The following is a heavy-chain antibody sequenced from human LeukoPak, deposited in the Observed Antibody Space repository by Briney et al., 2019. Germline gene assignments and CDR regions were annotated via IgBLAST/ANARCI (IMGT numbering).Heavy chain of an antibody. J-gene: IGHJ4*02. CDR3: ARDPAYCGGDCYSDY. V-gene: IGHV1-69*01. Sequence: SVKVSCKASGGTFSSYAISWVRQAPGQGLEWMGGIIPIFGTANYAQKFQGRVTITADESTSTAYMELSSLRSEDTAVYYCARDPAYCGGDCYSDYWGQGTLVTVSS. CDR2: IIPIFGTA. D-gene: IGHD2-21*02. CDR1: GGTFSSYA.